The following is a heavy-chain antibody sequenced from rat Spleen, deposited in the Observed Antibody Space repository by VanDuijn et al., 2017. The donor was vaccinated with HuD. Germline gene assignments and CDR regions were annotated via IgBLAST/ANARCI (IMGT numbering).Heavy chain of an antibody. CDR2: IIFDGSST. J-gene: IGHJ3*01. CDR3: ARHGYGGYTNWFAY. Sequence: EVQLVESGGGLVQPGNSLKVSCAASGFTFSDYAMAWVRQSPKKGLEWVATIIFDGSSTYYRDSVKGRFTISRDNAKSTLYLQMDSLRSEDTATYYCARHGYGGYTNWFAYWGQGTLVTVSS. CDR1: GFTFSDYA. D-gene: IGHD1-11*01. V-gene: IGHV5-17*01.